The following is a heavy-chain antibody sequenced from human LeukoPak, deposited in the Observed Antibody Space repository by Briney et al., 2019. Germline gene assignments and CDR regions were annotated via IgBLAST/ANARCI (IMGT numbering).Heavy chain of an antibody. CDR3: GKDPNGDYLGAFDF. D-gene: IGHD4-17*01. Sequence: GGSLRLSCAASGFTLSNYGVAWVRQPPGKGLEWVAAVLGSGYSTSYAASVRGRFTISRDNSKNTLYLQMTSLRAEDTAVYYCGKDPNGDYLGAFDFWGQGTMVTVSS. V-gene: IGHV3-23*01. CDR2: VLGSGYST. CDR1: GFTLSNYG. J-gene: IGHJ3*01.